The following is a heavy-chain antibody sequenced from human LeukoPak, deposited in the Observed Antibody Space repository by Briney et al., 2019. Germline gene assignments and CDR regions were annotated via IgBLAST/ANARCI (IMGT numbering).Heavy chain of an antibody. CDR2: IYYSGST. Sequence: SETLSLTCTVSGGSISSSSYYWGWIRQPPGKGLEWIGSIYYSGSTYYNPSLKSRVTISVDTSKNQFSLKLSSVTAADTAVYYCARDVDFQHWGQGTLVTVSS. V-gene: IGHV4-39*02. J-gene: IGHJ1*01. CDR1: GGSISSSSYY. CDR3: ARDVDFQH.